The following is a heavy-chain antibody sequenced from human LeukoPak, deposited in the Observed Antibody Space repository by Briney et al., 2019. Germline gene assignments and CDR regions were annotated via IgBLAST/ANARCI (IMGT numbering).Heavy chain of an antibody. Sequence: GGSLRLSCVASGFTFSSYAMHWVRQAPGKGLEWVAVISRDGRDKHHADSVKGRFTISRDNSKNTLYLQMDSPRAEDTAVYFCAKDPRTAAAYYFDYWGQGILVTVSS. J-gene: IGHJ4*02. CDR1: GFTFSSYA. CDR3: AKDPRTAAAYYFDY. D-gene: IGHD6-13*01. CDR2: ISRDGRDK. V-gene: IGHV3-30*18.